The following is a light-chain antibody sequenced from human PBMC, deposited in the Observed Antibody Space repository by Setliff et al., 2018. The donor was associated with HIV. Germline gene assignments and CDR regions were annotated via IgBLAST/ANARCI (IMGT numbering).Light chain of an antibody. CDR3: SSYTANIRVV. V-gene: IGLV2-14*01. CDR2: EVS. Sequence: QSVLSQPASVSGSPGQSITISCTGTSGDIGAYDYVSWYQQYPHNAPKLMIYEVSLRPSGVSNRFSGPKSGNTASLTISGLQVEDEAHYYCSSYTANIRVVFGGGTKVTVL. CDR1: SGDIGAYDY. J-gene: IGLJ3*02.